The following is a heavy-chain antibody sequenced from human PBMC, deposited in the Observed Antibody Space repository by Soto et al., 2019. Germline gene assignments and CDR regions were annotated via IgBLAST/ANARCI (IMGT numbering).Heavy chain of an antibody. V-gene: IGHV1-8*01. CDR1: GFTFITYD. CDR3: ARRKERSGRYYLAF. J-gene: IGHJ4*02. D-gene: IGHD6-25*01. Sequence: SVKVSCKASGFTFITYDFSWVRQAAGQGLEWMGWMNPNNGNAGFAQKFRGRINMTRNTSISTAYLELRSLRSDDSAVYFCARRKERSGRYYLAFSAQGTPVPVSS. CDR2: MNPNNGNA.